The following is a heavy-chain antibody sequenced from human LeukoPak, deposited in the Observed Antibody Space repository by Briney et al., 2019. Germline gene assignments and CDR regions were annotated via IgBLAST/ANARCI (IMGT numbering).Heavy chain of an antibody. CDR2: INTNTGNP. J-gene: IGHJ5*02. D-gene: IGHD5-24*01. Sequence: ASVKVSCKASGYTFTSYAMNWVRQAPGRGLEWMGWINTNTGNPTYAQGFTGRFVFSLDTSVSTAYLQISSLKAEDTAVYYCARERGDGYTNWFDPWGQGTLVTVSS. CDR3: ARERGDGYTNWFDP. CDR1: GYTFTSYA. V-gene: IGHV7-4-1*02.